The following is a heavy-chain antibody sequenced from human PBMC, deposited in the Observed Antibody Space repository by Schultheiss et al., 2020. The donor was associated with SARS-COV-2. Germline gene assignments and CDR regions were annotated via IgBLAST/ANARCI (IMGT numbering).Heavy chain of an antibody. D-gene: IGHD7-27*01. J-gene: IGHJ2*01. CDR2: ISSSSSYI. V-gene: IGHV3-21*01. Sequence: GGSLRLSCAASGFTFSSYSMNWVRQAPGKGLEWVSSISSSSSYIYYADSVKGRFTISRDNAKNSLYLQMNSLRAEDTAVYYCAREAPNWGSPWYFDLWGRGTLVTVSS. CDR1: GFTFSSYS. CDR3: AREAPNWGSPWYFDL.